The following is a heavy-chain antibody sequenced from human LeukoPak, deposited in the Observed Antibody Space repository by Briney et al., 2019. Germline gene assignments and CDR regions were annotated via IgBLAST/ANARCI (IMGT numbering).Heavy chain of an antibody. CDR1: GFTFSDYY. Sequence: PGGSLRLSCVASGFTFSDYYMSWVRQPPGKGLEWVANIKQDGSEKYYVDSVKGRFTISRDNAKNSLFLQMNSLRAEDTAVYYCARGVTPYYWGQGPLVTVSS. CDR3: ARGVTPYY. CDR2: IKQDGSEK. D-gene: IGHD4-23*01. V-gene: IGHV3-7*01. J-gene: IGHJ4*02.